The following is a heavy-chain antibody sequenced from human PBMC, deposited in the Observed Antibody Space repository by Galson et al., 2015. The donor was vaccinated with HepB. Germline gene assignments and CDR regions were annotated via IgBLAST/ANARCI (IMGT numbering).Heavy chain of an antibody. CDR3: AKLDDISGYFYGHFDS. Sequence: SLRLSCAASGFTFSSYAMSWVRQAPGKGLEWVSAISGSDDDTHYADSVKGRFTISRDNSKNTLYLQMNSLRAEDTAVYYCAKLDDISGYFYGHFDSWGQGALVTVSS. D-gene: IGHD3-22*01. J-gene: IGHJ4*02. CDR1: GFTFSSYA. CDR2: ISGSDDDT. V-gene: IGHV3-23*01.